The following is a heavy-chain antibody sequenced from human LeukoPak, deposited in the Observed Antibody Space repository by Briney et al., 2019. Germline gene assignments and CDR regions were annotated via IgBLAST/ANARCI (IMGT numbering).Heavy chain of an antibody. CDR3: ARVPYYDFWSGYVKVNPPAPHSDY. Sequence: GASVKVSCKASGYTFTSYGISWVRQAPGQGLEWMGWISAYNGNTNYAQKLQGRVTMTTDTSTSTAYMELRSLRSDDTAVYYCARVPYYDFWSGYVKVNPPAPHSDYWGQGTLVTVSS. V-gene: IGHV1-18*01. CDR1: GYTFTSYG. J-gene: IGHJ4*02. CDR2: ISAYNGNT. D-gene: IGHD3-3*01.